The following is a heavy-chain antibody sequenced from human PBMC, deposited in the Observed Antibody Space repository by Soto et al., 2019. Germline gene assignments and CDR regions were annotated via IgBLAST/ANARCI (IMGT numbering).Heavy chain of an antibody. J-gene: IGHJ6*02. CDR3: AVLSGSSWYDYYYYYGMDV. D-gene: IGHD6-13*01. CDR2: IVVGSGNT. Sequence: SVKVSCKASGFTFTSSAVQWVRQARGQRLEWIGWIVVGSGNTNYAQKFQERVTITRDMSTSTAYRELSSLRSEDTAVYYCAVLSGSSWYDYYYYYGMDVWGQGTTVTAP. V-gene: IGHV1-58*01. CDR1: GFTFTSSA.